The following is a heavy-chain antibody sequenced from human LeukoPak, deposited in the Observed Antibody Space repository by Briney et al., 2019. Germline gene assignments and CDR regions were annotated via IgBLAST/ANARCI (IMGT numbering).Heavy chain of an antibody. Sequence: GGSLRLSCAASGFTFSSYAMSWVRQAPGKGLEWVSAISGSGGSTYYADSVKGRFTISRDNSKNTLYLQMNSLRSDDTAVYYCARDREERVVAVAGTYWFDPWGQGTLVTVSS. CDR3: ARDREERVVAVAGTYWFDP. V-gene: IGHV3-23*01. J-gene: IGHJ5*02. CDR2: ISGSGGST. CDR1: GFTFSSYA. D-gene: IGHD6-19*01.